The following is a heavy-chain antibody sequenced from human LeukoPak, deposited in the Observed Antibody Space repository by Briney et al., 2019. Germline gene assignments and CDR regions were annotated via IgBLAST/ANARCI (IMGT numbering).Heavy chain of an antibody. Sequence: VASVKVSFKASGYTFTSYDINWVWQATGQGIGWMGWMNPNSGNTGYAQKLQGRVTMTRNTSISTAYMELSSLRSEDTAVYYCAKGIVRLLSWYSSDAFDIWGQGTMVTVSS. V-gene: IGHV1-8*01. CDR3: AKGIVRLLSWYSSDAFDI. J-gene: IGHJ3*02. D-gene: IGHD6-13*01. CDR1: GYTFTSYD. CDR2: MNPNSGNT.